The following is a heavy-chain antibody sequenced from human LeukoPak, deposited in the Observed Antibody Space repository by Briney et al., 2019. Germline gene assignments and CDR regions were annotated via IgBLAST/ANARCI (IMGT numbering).Heavy chain of an antibody. CDR2: IHSGESP. D-gene: IGHD4-17*01. V-gene: IGHV4-38-2*02. J-gene: IGHJ3*02. CDR3: ARGGYGDYNRGRNAFGI. Sequence: PSETLSLTCTVSGYSISSGYFWGWIRQPPGKGLEWIGIIHSGESPYYSPSLESRITISIDTSMNQFSLKLNSVTAADTAVYYCARGGYGDYNRGRNAFGIWGQGTMVSVSS. CDR1: GYSISSGYF.